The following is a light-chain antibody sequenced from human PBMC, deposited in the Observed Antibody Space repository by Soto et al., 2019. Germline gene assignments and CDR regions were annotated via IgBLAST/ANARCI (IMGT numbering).Light chain of an antibody. CDR1: QTIGDW. CDR3: QQYHSYWT. V-gene: IGKV1-5*01. J-gene: IGKJ1*01. CDR2: DVS. Sequence: DIQMTQSPSTLSASVGDTVTRTCRASQTIGDWLAWYQQKPGKAPKLLIYDVSTLESGVPSRFSGSGSGTEFTLTISSLQPDDFATYYCQQYHSYWTFGQGTKVDIK.